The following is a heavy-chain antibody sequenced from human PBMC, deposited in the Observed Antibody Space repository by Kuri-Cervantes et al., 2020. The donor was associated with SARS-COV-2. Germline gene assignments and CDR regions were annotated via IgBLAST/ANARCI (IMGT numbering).Heavy chain of an antibody. CDR3: ARGGDCSSTSCYISRLFDY. CDR1: GYTFTGYY. D-gene: IGHD2-2*02. CDR2: INPNSGGT. V-gene: IGHV1-2*02. Sequence: ASVKVSCKASGYTFTGYYMHWVRQAPGQGLEWMGWINPNSGGTNYAQKFQGRVTMTRDTSISTAYMELSSLRSEDTAVYYCARGGDCSSTSCYISRLFDYWGQGTRGTVSS. J-gene: IGHJ4*02.